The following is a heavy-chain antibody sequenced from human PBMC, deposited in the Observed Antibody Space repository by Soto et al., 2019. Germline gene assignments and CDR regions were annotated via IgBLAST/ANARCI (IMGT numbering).Heavy chain of an antibody. CDR1: GYSFSSYD. CDR2: VNPKSGQT. CDR3: ARDIGPALDWFGP. D-gene: IGHD5-18*01. V-gene: IGHV1-8*01. J-gene: IGHJ5*02. Sequence: ASVKVSCKASGYSFSSYDINWVRQASGQGLEWMGWVNPKSGQTGYAPRFQGRVTMTGNTSINTAYMELSSLRSEDTAVYYCARDIGPALDWFGPWGQGTLVTVSS.